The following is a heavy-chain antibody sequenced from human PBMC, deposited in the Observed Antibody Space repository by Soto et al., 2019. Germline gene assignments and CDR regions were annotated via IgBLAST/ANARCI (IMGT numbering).Heavy chain of an antibody. CDR3: ARLELRMGWFDP. CDR1: GGSISSYY. Sequence: SSETLSLTCTVSGGSISSYYWSWIRQPPGKGLEWIGYIYYSGSTNYNPSLKSRVTISVDTSKNQFSLKLSSVTAADTAVYYCARLELRMGWFDPWGQGTLVTVSS. CDR2: IYYSGST. D-gene: IGHD1-7*01. J-gene: IGHJ5*02. V-gene: IGHV4-59*01.